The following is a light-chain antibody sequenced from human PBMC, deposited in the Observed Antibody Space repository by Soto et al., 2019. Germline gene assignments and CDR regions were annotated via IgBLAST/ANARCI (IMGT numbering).Light chain of an antibody. CDR1: GRHSTYA. Sequence: QSVLTQSPSASASLGASVKLTCTLSGRHSTYAIAWHQQRPQKGPRFLMKLNSDGTHRRGDGVPDRFSGSSSGAERYLTISSLQSEDEADYYCQTWGTAIRVFGGGTQLTVL. J-gene: IGLJ3*02. CDR2: LNSDGTH. V-gene: IGLV4-69*01. CDR3: QTWGTAIRV.